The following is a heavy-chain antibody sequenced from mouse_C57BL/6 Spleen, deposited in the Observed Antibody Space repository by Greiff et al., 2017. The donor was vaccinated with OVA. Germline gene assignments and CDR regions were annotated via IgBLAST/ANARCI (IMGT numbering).Heavy chain of an antibody. CDR1: GFTFTDYY. J-gene: IGHJ1*03. CDR2: IRNKANGYTT. V-gene: IGHV7-3*01. CDR3: ARDRDYSNYGDWYFDV. D-gene: IGHD2-5*01. Sequence: EVQLQQSGGGLVQPGGSLSLSCAASGFTFTDYYMSWVRQPPGKALEWLGFIRNKANGYTTEYSASVKGRFTISRDNSQSILYLQMNALRAEDSATYYCARDRDYSNYGDWYFDVWGTGTTVTVSS.